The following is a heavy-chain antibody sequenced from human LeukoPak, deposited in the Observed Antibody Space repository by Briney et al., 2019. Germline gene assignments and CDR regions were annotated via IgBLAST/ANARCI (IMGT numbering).Heavy chain of an antibody. Sequence: GGSLRLSCAASGFTFNNAWMSWVRQAPGKGLEWVGRIKSKTDGGTTDYAAPVKGRFTTSRDDSENTLFLQMNSLKTEDTAVFYCTTEGIFTMVRGVITVFDYWGQGTLVTVSS. CDR1: GFTFNNAW. J-gene: IGHJ4*02. CDR3: TTEGIFTMVRGVITVFDY. V-gene: IGHV3-15*01. D-gene: IGHD3-10*01. CDR2: IKSKTDGGTT.